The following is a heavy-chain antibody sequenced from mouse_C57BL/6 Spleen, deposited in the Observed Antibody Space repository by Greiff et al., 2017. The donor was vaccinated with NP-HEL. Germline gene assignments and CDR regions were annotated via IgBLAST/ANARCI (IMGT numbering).Heavy chain of an antibody. CDR1: GYTFTSYW. V-gene: IGHV1-69*01. CDR2: IDPSDSYT. CDR3: ARYHYGSSYGDY. Sequence: VQLQQPGAELVMPGASVKLSCKASGYTFTSYWMHWVKQRPGQGLEWIGEIDPSDSYTNYNQKFKGKSTLTVDKSSSTAYMQLSSLTSEDSAVYYCARYHYGSSYGDYWGQGTTLTVSS. J-gene: IGHJ2*01. D-gene: IGHD1-1*01.